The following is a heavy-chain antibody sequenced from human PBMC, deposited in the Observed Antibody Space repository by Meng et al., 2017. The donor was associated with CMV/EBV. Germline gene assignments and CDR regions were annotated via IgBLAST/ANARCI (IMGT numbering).Heavy chain of an antibody. CDR2: ISSSSSYI. V-gene: IGHV3-21*01. J-gene: IGHJ4*02. D-gene: IGHD6-19*01. CDR3: ARGSAEVTIAVAGRVSFDY. CDR1: GFTFSSYS. Sequence: GESLKISCAASGFTFSSYSMNWVRQAPGKGLEWVSSISSSSSYIYYADSVKGRFTISRDNAKNSLYLQMNSLRAEDTAVYYCARGSAEVTIAVAGRVSFDYWGQGTLVTVSS.